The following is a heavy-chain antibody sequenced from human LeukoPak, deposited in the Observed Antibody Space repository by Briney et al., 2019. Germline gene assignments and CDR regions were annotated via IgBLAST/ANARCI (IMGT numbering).Heavy chain of an antibody. J-gene: IGHJ4*02. Sequence: PGGSLRLSCTVSGFTVSSNSMSWVRQAPGKGLEWVSLIYSGGNTHYSDSVKGRFTISRDNSKNTLYLQMNSLRADDTAVYYCARRAGEYSHPYDYWGQGTRVTVSS. CDR3: ARRAGEYSHPYDY. CDR1: GFTVSSNS. D-gene: IGHD4-17*01. V-gene: IGHV3-53*01. CDR2: IYSGGNT.